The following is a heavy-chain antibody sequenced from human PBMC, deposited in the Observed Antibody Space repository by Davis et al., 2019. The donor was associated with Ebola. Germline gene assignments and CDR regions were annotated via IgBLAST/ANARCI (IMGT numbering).Heavy chain of an antibody. CDR1: GDSVSSGG. V-gene: IGHV6-1*01. D-gene: IGHD3-3*01. Sequence: PSETLSLTCAISGDSVSSGGWNWIRQSPSRGLEWLGRTYYSSKWYNDYAVSVKSRITIKPDTSQNQFSLHLNSVTPEDTAVYYCARGWLRGYLDYWGQGTLVTVSS. CDR3: ARGWLRGYLDY. J-gene: IGHJ4*02. CDR2: TYYSSKWYN.